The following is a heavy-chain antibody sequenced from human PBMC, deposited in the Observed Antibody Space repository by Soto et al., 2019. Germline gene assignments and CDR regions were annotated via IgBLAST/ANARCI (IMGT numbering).Heavy chain of an antibody. V-gene: IGHV1-18*01. D-gene: IGHD2-15*01. J-gene: IGHJ6*02. Sequence: ASVKVSCKASGYTFTRYGISWVRQAPGQGLEWMGWISAYNGNTNYAQKLQGRVTMTTDTSTSTAYMELRSLRSDDTAVYYCARLGGARSGGYCSGGSCAPYYYYGMDVWG. CDR1: GYTFTRYG. CDR2: ISAYNGNT. CDR3: ARLGGARSGGYCSGGSCAPYYYYGMDV.